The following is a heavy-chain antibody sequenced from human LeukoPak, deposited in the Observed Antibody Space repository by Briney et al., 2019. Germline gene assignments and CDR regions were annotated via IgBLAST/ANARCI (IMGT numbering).Heavy chain of an antibody. J-gene: IGHJ4*02. CDR2: ISYDGSNK. Sequence: GGSLRLSCTASGFTVSTNYMSWVRQAPGKGLEWVAVISYDGSNKYYADSVKGRFTISRDNSKNTLYLQMNSLRAEDTAVYYCARDLWFGTYFDYWGQGTLVTVSS. D-gene: IGHD3-10*01. CDR3: ARDLWFGTYFDY. V-gene: IGHV3-30-3*01. CDR1: GFTVSTNY.